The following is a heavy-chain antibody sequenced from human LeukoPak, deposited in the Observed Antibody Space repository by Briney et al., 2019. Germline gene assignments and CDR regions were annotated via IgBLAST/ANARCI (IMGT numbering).Heavy chain of an antibody. Sequence: VQPGGSLILSCAASGFTFDDHAMYWVRQAPGKGLEWVSVLSGDGHRTHYADSVKGRFTISRDNSKKSLYLEMHSLTTEDTALYFCAKDVLAVIPTAVDGEIYYYFYGMDVWGQGTTVTVSS. D-gene: IGHD3-16*02. V-gene: IGHV3-43*02. CDR2: LSGDGHRT. CDR1: GFTFDDHA. J-gene: IGHJ6*02. CDR3: AKDVLAVIPTAVDGEIYYYFYGMDV.